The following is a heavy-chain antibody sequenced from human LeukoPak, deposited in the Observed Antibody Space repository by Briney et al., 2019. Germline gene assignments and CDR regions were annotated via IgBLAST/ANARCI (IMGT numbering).Heavy chain of an antibody. CDR1: GFTFSSYW. CDR2: IKRDGSEK. J-gene: IGHJ3*02. V-gene: IGHV3-7*01. Sequence: PGGSLRLSCAASGFTFSSYWMSWVRQAPGKGLEWVANIKRDGSEKYYVDSVKGRFTISRDNSKNTMYLQMNSLRAEDTAVYYCANSEDVTTDSFDIWGQGTMVTVSS. D-gene: IGHD4-17*01. CDR3: ANSEDVTTDSFDI.